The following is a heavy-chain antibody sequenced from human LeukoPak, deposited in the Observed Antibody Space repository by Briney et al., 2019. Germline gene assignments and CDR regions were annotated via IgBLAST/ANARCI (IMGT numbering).Heavy chain of an antibody. V-gene: IGHV4-59*01. CDR3: ARDLYGDYVEINWFDP. CDR1: GGSISSYY. Sequence: PSETLSLTCTVSGGSISSYYWSWIRQPPGKGLEWIGYIYYSGSTNYNPSLKSRVTISVDTSKNQFSLKLSSVTAADTAVYYCARDLYGDYVEINWFDPWGQGTLVTVSS. J-gene: IGHJ5*02. D-gene: IGHD4-17*01. CDR2: IYYSGST.